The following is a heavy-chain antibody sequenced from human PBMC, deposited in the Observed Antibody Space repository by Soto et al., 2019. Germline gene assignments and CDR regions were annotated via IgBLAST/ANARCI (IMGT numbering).Heavy chain of an antibody. V-gene: IGHV3-23*01. CDR1: GFTFSSYA. Sequence: GGSLRLSCAASGFTFSSYAMSWVRQAPGKGLEWVSAISGSGGSTYYADSVKGRFTISRDNSKNTLYLQMNSLRAEDSAVYYCATPGGLGDPPFYFDYWGQGTLVTVSS. D-gene: IGHD3-16*01. CDR3: ATPGGLGDPPFYFDY. J-gene: IGHJ4*02. CDR2: ISGSGGST.